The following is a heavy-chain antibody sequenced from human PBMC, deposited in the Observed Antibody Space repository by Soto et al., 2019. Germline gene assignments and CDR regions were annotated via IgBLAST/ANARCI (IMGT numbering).Heavy chain of an antibody. CDR2: INPNSGGT. D-gene: IGHD6-19*01. CDR3: ATSRASIAVASETEYYFDY. V-gene: IGHV1-2*04. Sequence: GASVKVSCKASGYTFTDFYVHWVRQAPGQGLEWMGWINPNSGGTNYAQNFQGWVTMTRDTSISTAYMELSRLRSDDRAVYYCATSRASIAVASETEYYFDYWGQGTLVTVSS. CDR1: GYTFTDFY. J-gene: IGHJ4*02.